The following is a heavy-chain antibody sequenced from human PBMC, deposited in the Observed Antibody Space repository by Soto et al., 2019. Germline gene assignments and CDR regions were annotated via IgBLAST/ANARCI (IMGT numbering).Heavy chain of an antibody. J-gene: IGHJ4*02. Sequence: SETLSLTCTVSGGSISSYYWSWIRQPPGKGLEWIGYIYYSGSTNYNPSLKSRVTISVDTSKNKFSLKLSSVTAADTAVYYCARVGAVATKFDFWGQGTLVTVSS. CDR3: ARVGAVATKFDF. CDR2: IYYSGST. CDR1: GGSISSYY. V-gene: IGHV4-59*01. D-gene: IGHD5-12*01.